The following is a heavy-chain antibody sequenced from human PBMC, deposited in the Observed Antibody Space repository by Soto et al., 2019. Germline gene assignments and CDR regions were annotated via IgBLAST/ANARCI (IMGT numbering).Heavy chain of an antibody. J-gene: IGHJ6*03. D-gene: IGHD3-3*01. Sequence: EVQLVESGGGLVQPGGSLRLSCAASGFTVSSNYMSWVRQAPGKGLEWVSVIYSGGSTYYADSVKGRFTISRDNSKNTLYLQMNSLRAEDTAVYYCASGHTVYDFWSGYYGGEWANQYYYYYYYMDVWGKGTTVTVSS. CDR3: ASGHTVYDFWSGYYGGEWANQYYYYYYYMDV. CDR2: IYSGGST. V-gene: IGHV3-66*01. CDR1: GFTVSSNY.